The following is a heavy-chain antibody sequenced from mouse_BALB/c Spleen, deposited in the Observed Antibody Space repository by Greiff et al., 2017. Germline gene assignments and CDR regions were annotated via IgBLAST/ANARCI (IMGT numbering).Heavy chain of an antibody. V-gene: IGHV1-9*01. CDR2: ILPGSGST. Sequence: QVQLQQSGAELMKPGASVKISCKATGYTFSSYWIEWVKQRPGHGLEWIGEILPGSGSTNYNEKFKGKATFTADTSSNTAYMQLSSLTSEDSAVYYCARWVRRTDVCAYWGQGTLVTVAA. D-gene: IGHD2-14*01. CDR1: GYTFSSYW. CDR3: ARWVRRTDVCAY. J-gene: IGHJ3*01.